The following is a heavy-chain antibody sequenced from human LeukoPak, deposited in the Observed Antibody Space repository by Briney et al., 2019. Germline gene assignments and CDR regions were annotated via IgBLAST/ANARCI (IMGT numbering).Heavy chain of an antibody. Sequence: PGGSLRLSCAASGFTFSSYGMHWVRQAPGKGLEWVAVISYDGSNKYYADSVKGRFTISRDNSKNTLYLQMNSLRAEDTAVYYCAKAAIPDYYYDSSGPWLIDYWGQGTLVTVSS. J-gene: IGHJ4*02. V-gene: IGHV3-30*18. CDR1: GFTFSSYG. D-gene: IGHD3-22*01. CDR3: AKAAIPDYYYDSSGPWLIDY. CDR2: ISYDGSNK.